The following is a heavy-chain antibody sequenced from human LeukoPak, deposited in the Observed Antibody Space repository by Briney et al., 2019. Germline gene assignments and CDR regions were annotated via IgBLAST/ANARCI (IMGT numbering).Heavy chain of an antibody. CDR3: ASQYAYYDILTGPGAFDI. CDR2: IKQDGSEK. J-gene: IGHJ3*02. V-gene: IGHV3-7*01. D-gene: IGHD3-9*01. Sequence: GGSLRLSCAASGFTFSSYWMSWVRQAPGKGLGWVANIKQDGSEKYYVDSVKGRFTISRDNAKNSLYLQMNSLRAEDTAVYYCASQYAYYDILTGPGAFDIWGQGTMVTVSS. CDR1: GFTFSSYW.